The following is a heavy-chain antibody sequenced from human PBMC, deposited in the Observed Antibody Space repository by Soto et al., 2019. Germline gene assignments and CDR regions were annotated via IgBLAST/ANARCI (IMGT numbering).Heavy chain of an antibody. J-gene: IGHJ6*03. CDR2: IYYSGST. D-gene: IGHD3-10*01. CDR3: ARGAPMVRGNDYYYMDV. V-gene: IGHV4-31*03. Sequence: SETLSLTCTVSGGSISSGGYYWSWIRQHPGKGLEWIGYIYYSGSTYYNPSLKSRVTISVDTSKNQFSLKLSSVTAADTAVYYCARGAPMVRGNDYYYMDVWGKGTTVTVSS. CDR1: GGSISSGGYY.